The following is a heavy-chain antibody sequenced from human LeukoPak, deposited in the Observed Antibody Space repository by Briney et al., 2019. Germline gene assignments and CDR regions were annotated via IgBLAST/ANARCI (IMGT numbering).Heavy chain of an antibody. CDR1: GFTFSSYG. D-gene: IGHD3-22*01. V-gene: IGHV3-30*02. CDR3: ARVYYDSSGYPGDYYYYYGMDV. CDR2: IRYDGSNK. Sequence: GGSLRLSCAASGFTFSSYGMHWVRQAPGKGLEWVAFIRYDGSNKYYADSVKGRFTISRDNSKNTLYLQMNSLRAEDTAVYYCARVYYDSSGYPGDYYYYYGMDVWGQGTTVTVSS. J-gene: IGHJ6*02.